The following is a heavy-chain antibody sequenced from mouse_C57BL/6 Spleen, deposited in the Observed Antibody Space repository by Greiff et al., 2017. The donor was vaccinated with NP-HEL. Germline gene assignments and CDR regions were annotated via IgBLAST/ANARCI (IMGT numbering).Heavy chain of an antibody. J-gene: IGHJ4*01. CDR2: ISYSGST. CDR1: GYSITSDY. CDR3: ARSVYYYGSSYVFDYAMDY. V-gene: IGHV3-8*01. Sequence: EVKLQESGPGLAKPSQTLSLTCSVTGYSITSDYWNWIRKFPGNKLEYMGYISYSGSTYYNPSLKSRISITRDTSKNQYYLQLNSVTTEDTATYYCARSVYYYGSSYVFDYAMDYWGQGTSVTVSS. D-gene: IGHD1-1*01.